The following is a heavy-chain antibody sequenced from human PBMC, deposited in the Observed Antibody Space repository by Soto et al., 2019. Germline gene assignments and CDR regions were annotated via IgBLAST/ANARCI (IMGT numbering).Heavy chain of an antibody. CDR3: AREMVRGVIGTFYMDV. V-gene: IGHV1-69*02. CDR2: IIPILGIA. J-gene: IGHJ6*03. D-gene: IGHD3-10*01. CDR1: GGTFSSYT. Sequence: SVKVSCKASGGTFSSYTISWVRQAPGQGLEWMGRIIPILGIANYAQKFQGRVTITADKSTSTAYMELSSLRSEDTAVYYCAREMVRGVIGTFYMDVWGTGTTVTV.